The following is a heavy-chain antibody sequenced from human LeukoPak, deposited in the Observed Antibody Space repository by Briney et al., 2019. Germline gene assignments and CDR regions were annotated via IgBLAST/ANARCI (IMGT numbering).Heavy chain of an antibody. V-gene: IGHV4-34*01. J-gene: IGHJ6*02. CDR3: ARGVNVLRFLEWLPLDYYYGMDV. Sequence: SETLSLTCAVYGGSFSGYYWSWIRQPPGKGLEWIGEINHSGSTNYNPSLKSRVTISVDTSKNQFSLKLSSVTAADTAVYYCARGVNVLRFLEWLPLDYYYGMDVWGQGTTVTVSS. CDR2: INHSGST. D-gene: IGHD3-3*01. CDR1: GGSFSGYY.